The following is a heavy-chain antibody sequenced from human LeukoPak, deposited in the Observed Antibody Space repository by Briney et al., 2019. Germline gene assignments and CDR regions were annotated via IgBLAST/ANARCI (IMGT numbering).Heavy chain of an antibody. D-gene: IGHD6-19*01. CDR1: GFTVSSKY. J-gene: IGHJ4*02. V-gene: IGHV3-66*01. CDR2: IYSGGNT. CDR3: ASGIEVGPIYFDY. Sequence: GGSLRLSCADSGFTVSSKYMSWVRQAPGKGLEWVSVIYSGGNTYYADSVKGRFTISRDNSKNTVNLQMNSLRAEDTAVYYCASGIEVGPIYFDYWGQGTLVTVSS.